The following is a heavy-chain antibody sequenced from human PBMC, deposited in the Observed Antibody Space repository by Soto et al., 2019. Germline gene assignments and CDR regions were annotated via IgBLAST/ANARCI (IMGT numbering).Heavy chain of an antibody. J-gene: IGHJ3*02. CDR1: GGSISSGGYY. D-gene: IGHD2-15*01. Sequence: SETLSLTCTVSGGSISSGGYYWSWIRQHPGKGLEWIGYIYYSGSTYYNPSLKSRVTISVDTSKNQFSLKLSSVTAADTAVYYCSRYGGKADLAFDIWGQGTMVTLSS. CDR2: IYYSGST. CDR3: SRYGGKADLAFDI. V-gene: IGHV4-31*03.